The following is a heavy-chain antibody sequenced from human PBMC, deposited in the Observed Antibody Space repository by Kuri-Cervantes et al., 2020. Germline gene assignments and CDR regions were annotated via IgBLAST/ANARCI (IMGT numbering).Heavy chain of an antibody. J-gene: IGHJ5*02. Sequence: GSLRLSCAVSGGSTSSSNWWSWVRQPPGKGLEWIGSVFYTGSTYDNPSLKSRVTISIDTSKNQFSLRMSSVTAADTAVYYCARHQRQQITNDRFDPWGQGTLVTVSS. CDR1: GGSTSSSNW. D-gene: IGHD6-13*01. V-gene: IGHV4-4*02. CDR3: ARHQRQQITNDRFDP. CDR2: VFYTGST.